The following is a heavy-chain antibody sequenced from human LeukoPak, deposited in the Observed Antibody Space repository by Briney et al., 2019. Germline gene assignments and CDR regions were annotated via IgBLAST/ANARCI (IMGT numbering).Heavy chain of an antibody. CDR1: GGTFSSYA. J-gene: IGHJ4*02. CDR2: IIPIFGTA. V-gene: IGHV1-69*05. CDR3: ARDPGYYDSSGYYDSYFDY. Sequence: ASVKVSCKASGGTFSSYAISWVRQAPGQGLEWMGGIIPIFGTANYAQKFQGRVTITTDESASTAYMERSSLRSEDTAVYYCARDPGYYDSSGYYDSYFDYWGQGTLVTVSS. D-gene: IGHD3-22*01.